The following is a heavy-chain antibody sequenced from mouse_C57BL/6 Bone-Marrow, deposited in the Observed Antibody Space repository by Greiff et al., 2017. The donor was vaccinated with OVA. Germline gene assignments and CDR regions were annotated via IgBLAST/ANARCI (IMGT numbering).Heavy chain of an antibody. CDR3: ARHHYYGSSYNYAMDY. CDR1: GFTFSSYG. V-gene: IGHV5-6*02. Sequence: DVMLVESGGDLVKPGGSLKLSCAASGFTFSSYGMSWVRQTPDKRLEWVATISSGGSYTYYPDSVKGRFTISRDNAKNTLYLQMSSLKSEDTAMYYCARHHYYGSSYNYAMDYWGQGTSVTVSS. J-gene: IGHJ4*01. D-gene: IGHD1-1*01. CDR2: ISSGGSYT.